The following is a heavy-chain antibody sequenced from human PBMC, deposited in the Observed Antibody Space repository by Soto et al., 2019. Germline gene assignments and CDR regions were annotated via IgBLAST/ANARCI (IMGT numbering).Heavy chain of an antibody. Sequence: EVQLVESGGGLVQPGGSLRLSCAASGFTFSGYWMHWVRQAPWQGLVWVSRIDGDGSSTSYADSVKGRFTISRDNAKNTLYLQMNSLRVEDTAVYYCARGTGVTNYWGQGTLVTVSS. J-gene: IGHJ4*02. V-gene: IGHV3-74*01. CDR3: ARGTGVTNY. CDR2: IDGDGSST. CDR1: GFTFSGYW.